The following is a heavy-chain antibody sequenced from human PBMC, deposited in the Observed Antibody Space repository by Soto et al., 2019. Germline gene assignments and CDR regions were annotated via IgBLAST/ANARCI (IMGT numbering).Heavy chain of an antibody. CDR2: IGWNSGSI. CDR3: ATELRRGNCPLEF. J-gene: IGHJ4*02. D-gene: IGHD1-1*01. Sequence: EVQLVESGGGLVQPGWSLRLSCAASGFTFGDYAMHWVRQVPGKGLEWVAGIGWNSGSIGYADSVKGRFTISRDNAKNSLYLQMNSLSAEETALYYCATELRRGNCPLEFWGQGTLVNVSS. V-gene: IGHV3-9*01. CDR1: GFTFGDYA.